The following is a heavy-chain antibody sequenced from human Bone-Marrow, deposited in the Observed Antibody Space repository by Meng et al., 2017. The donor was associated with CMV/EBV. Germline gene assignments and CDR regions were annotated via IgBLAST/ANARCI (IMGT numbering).Heavy chain of an antibody. CDR2: IYYSGST. J-gene: IGHJ6*02. Sequence: SETLSLTCTVSGGSISSSSYYWGWIRQPPGKGLGWIGSIYYSGSTYYNPSLKSRVTISVDTSKNQFSLKLSSVTAADTAVYYCARGAYYGSGSYYYYYYGMDVWGQGTTVTVSS. V-gene: IGHV4-39*01. D-gene: IGHD3-10*01. CDR1: GGSISSSSYY. CDR3: ARGAYYGSGSYYYYYYGMDV.